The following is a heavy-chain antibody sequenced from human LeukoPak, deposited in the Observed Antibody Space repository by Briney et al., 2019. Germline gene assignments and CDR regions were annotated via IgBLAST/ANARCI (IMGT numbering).Heavy chain of an antibody. V-gene: IGHV3-7*01. Sequence: GESLRLSCAAFEFTFSNYWMSWVRQAPGKGLEWVADINEGGSVKYCADSVKGRFTISRDNARNSVFLQMNSLRAEDTAVYHCVRDIVSGPTLLDHWGQGTLVTVSS. CDR3: VRDIVSGPTLLDH. CDR1: EFTFSNYW. CDR2: INEGGSVK. D-gene: IGHD5/OR15-5a*01. J-gene: IGHJ4*02.